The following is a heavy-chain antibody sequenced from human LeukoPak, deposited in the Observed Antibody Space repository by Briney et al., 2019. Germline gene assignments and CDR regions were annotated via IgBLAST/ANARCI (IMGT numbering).Heavy chain of an antibody. J-gene: IGHJ4*02. CDR2: INPNSGGT. CDR1: RYTFTDCY. D-gene: IGHD2-21*02. V-gene: IGHV1-2*02. Sequence: ASVRVSCEASRYTFTDCYMHWVRQAPGQGLEWMGWINPNSGGTNYAQKFQGRVTMTRDTSINTAYMELNRLRSDDTAVYYCARADTIWVVSGIAYWGQRTLVTASS. CDR3: ARADTIWVVSGIAY.